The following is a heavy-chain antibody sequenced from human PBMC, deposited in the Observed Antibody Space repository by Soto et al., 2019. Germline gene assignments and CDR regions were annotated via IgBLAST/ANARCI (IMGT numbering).Heavy chain of an antibody. V-gene: IGHV2-5*02. J-gene: IGHJ5*02. CDR2: IYWDDDN. D-gene: IGHD3-9*01. Sequence: QIPLKESGPTLVKPTPTLPLTCTVSGFSISTRGVGVGWFRQPPGKALEWLAPIYWDDDNRYSPSRKSRLTFTTDDSKNLVVLTVTDMDPMVTATYSVAHYISTGPACSCGPWGQGTLVIVSP. CDR3: AHYISTGPACSCGP. CDR1: GFSISTRGVG.